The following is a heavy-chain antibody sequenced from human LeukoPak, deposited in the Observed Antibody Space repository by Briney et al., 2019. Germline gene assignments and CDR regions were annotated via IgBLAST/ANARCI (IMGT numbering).Heavy chain of an antibody. CDR2: ISYDGSNK. CDR3: ARNDYGDYYFDY. D-gene: IGHD4-17*01. V-gene: IGHV3-30*04. J-gene: IGHJ4*02. Sequence: GGSLRLSCAASGFTFSSYAMHWVRQAPGKGLEWVAVISYDGSNKYYADSVKGRFTISRDNSKNTLYLQMNSLRAEDTAVYYCARNDYGDYYFDYWGQGTLVTVSS. CDR1: GFTFSSYA.